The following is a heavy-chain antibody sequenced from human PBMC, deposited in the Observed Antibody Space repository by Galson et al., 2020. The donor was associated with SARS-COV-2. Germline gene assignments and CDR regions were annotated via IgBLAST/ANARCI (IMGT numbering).Heavy chain of an antibody. J-gene: IGHJ5*02. CDR1: GYSFTSYW. Sequence: HGESLKISCKGSGYSFTSYWISWVRQMPGKGLEWMGRIDPSDSYTNYSPSFQGHVTISADKSISTAYLQWSSLKASDTAMYYCARFGIFEVVNTYYWFDPWGQGTLVTVSS. CDR2: IDPSDSYT. V-gene: IGHV5-10-1*01. CDR3: ARFGIFEVVNTYYWFDP. D-gene: IGHD3-3*01.